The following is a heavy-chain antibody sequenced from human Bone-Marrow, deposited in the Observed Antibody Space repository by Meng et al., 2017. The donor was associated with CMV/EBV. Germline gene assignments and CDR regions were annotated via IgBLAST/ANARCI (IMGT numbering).Heavy chain of an antibody. CDR1: GFTFSSYA. CDR2: ISYDGSNK. Sequence: QVQRVESGGGVVQPGRSLRSSCAASGFTFSSYAMHWVRQAPGKGLEWVAVISYDGSNKYYADSVKGRFTISRDNSKNTLYLQMNSLRAEDTAVYYCARDSGLRGGIDYWGQGTLVTVSS. CDR3: ARDSGLRGGIDY. V-gene: IGHV3-30-3*01. J-gene: IGHJ4*02. D-gene: IGHD5-12*01.